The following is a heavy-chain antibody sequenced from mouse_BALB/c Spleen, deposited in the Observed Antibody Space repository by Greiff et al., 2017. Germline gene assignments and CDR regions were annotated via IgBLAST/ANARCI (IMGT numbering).Heavy chain of an antibody. Sequence: EVKLMDSGPGLVKPSQSLSLTCTVTGYSITSDYAWNWIRQFPGNKLEWMGYISYSGSTSYNPSLKSRISITRDTSKNQFFLQLNSVTTEDTATYYCASGVRRDYYAMDYWGQGTSVTVSS. J-gene: IGHJ4*01. D-gene: IGHD2-14*01. V-gene: IGHV3-2*02. CDR3: ASGVRRDYYAMDY. CDR2: ISYSGST. CDR1: GYSITSDYA.